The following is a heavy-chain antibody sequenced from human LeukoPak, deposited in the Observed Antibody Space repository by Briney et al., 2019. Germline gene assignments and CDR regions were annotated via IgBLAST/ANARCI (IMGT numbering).Heavy chain of an antibody. CDR2: ISWNSGSI. J-gene: IGHJ4*02. D-gene: IGHD3-9*01. CDR1: GFTFDDYA. V-gene: IGHV3-9*01. Sequence: PGGSLRLSCAASGFTFDDYAMHWVRQAPGKGLEWVSGISWNSGSIGCADSVKGRFTISRDNAKNSLYLQMNSLRAEDTALYYCAKGTPYDILTGSVDYWGQGTLVTVSS. CDR3: AKGTPYDILTGSVDY.